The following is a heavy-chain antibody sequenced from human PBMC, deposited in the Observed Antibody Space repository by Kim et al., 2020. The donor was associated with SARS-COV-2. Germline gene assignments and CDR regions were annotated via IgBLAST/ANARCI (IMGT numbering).Heavy chain of an antibody. CDR1: GFTVSSNY. V-gene: IGHV3-66*01. CDR2: IYSGGST. CDR3: ARGGDYDFWSGYCDY. J-gene: IGHJ4*02. D-gene: IGHD3-3*01. Sequence: GGSLRLSCAASGFTVSSNYMSWVRQAPGKGLEWVSVIYSGGSTYYADSVKGRFTISRDNSKNTLYLQMNSLRAEDTAVYYCARGGDYDFWSGYCDYWGQGTLVTVSS.